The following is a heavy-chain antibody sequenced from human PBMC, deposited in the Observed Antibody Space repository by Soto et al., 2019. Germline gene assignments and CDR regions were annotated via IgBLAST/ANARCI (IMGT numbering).Heavy chain of an antibody. CDR1: GFTFGDYA. CDR3: TRADGSWLTFDY. V-gene: IGHV3-49*04. Sequence: PGGSLRLSCTASGFTFGDYAMSWVRQAPGKGLEWVGFIRSEAYGGTTEYAASVKGRFTISRDDSKSIAYLQMNSLKTEDTAVYYCTRADGSWLTFDYWGQGTLVTVSS. CDR2: IRSEAYGGTT. D-gene: IGHD6-13*01. J-gene: IGHJ4*02.